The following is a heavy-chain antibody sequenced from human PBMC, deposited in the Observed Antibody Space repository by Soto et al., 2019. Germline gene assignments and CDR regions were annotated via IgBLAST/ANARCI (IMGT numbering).Heavy chain of an antibody. V-gene: IGHV1-8*02. Sequence: QVQLVQSGAEVQKPGASVKVSCKASGYTFSSFDVNWVRQATGQGLEWMGWMNPRSGDTVYAQKFQGRVTMTRDTYIGTAYMELRSLRSEDTAVYDCARSLSNKVGPDYGGQGSLVTVSS. CDR3: ARSLSNKVGPDY. J-gene: IGHJ4*02. D-gene: IGHD4-4*01. CDR1: GYTFSSFD. CDR2: MNPRSGDT.